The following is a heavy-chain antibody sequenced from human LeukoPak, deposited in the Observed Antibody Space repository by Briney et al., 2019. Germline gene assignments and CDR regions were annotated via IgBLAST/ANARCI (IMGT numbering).Heavy chain of an antibody. D-gene: IGHD3-10*01. Sequence: GGSLRLSCAASGFTFDDYAMHWVRQAPGKGLEWVSGISWNSGSIGYADSVKGRFTISRDNAKNTLYLQMNSLRAEDTAVYYCARGSSVREDYWGQGTLVTVSS. CDR2: ISWNSGSI. CDR1: GFTFDDYA. CDR3: ARGSSVREDY. V-gene: IGHV3-9*01. J-gene: IGHJ4*02.